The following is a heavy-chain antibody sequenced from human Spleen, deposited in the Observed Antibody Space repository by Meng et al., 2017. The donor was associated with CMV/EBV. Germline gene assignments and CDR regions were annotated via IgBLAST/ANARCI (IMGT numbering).Heavy chain of an antibody. D-gene: IGHD3-10*01. V-gene: IGHV4-30-4*08. CDR2: IYRSGIT. J-gene: IGHJ4*02. CDR1: GASISSGDYH. Sequence: SETLSLTCTVSGASISSGDYHWTWIRQPPGKGLGWIGYIYRSGITYYNPSLKSRLTMSVDTSKNQFSLRLKSVTAAYTAVYYWARVADTGCFDFWGQGTLVTVSS. CDR3: ARVADTGCFDF.